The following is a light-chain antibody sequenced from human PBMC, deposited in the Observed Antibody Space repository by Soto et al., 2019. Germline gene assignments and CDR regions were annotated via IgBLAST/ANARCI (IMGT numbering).Light chain of an antibody. CDR3: CSYAGSRTYV. CDR1: SSDVGGYNY. V-gene: IGLV2-11*01. J-gene: IGLJ1*01. Sequence: QSVLTQPRSVSGSPGQSVTTSCTGTSSDVGGYNYVSWYQQHPGKAPKLMIYDVSKRPSGVPDRFSGSKSGNTASLTISALQAEDEADYYCCSYAGSRTYVFGTGTKVTVL. CDR2: DVS.